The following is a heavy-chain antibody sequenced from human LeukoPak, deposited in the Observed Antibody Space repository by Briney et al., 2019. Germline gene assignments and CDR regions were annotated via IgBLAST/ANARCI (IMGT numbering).Heavy chain of an antibody. CDR3: ARDWGIAVAGINWFDP. Sequence: GASVKVSCKASGYTFTGYYMHWVRQAPGQGLEWMGWINPNSGGTNYAQKFQGRVTITRDTSISTAYMELSRLRSDDTAVYYCARDWGIAVAGINWFDPWGQGTLVTVSS. J-gene: IGHJ5*02. V-gene: IGHV1-2*02. D-gene: IGHD6-19*01. CDR2: INPNSGGT. CDR1: GYTFTGYY.